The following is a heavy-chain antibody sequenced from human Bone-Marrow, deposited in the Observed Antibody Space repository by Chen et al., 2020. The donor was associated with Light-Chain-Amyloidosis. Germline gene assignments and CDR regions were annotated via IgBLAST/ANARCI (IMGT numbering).Heavy chain of an antibody. CDR1: GFTFSSYG. J-gene: IGHJ4*02. Sequence: QVQLVESGGGVVQPGRSLRLSCAASGFTFSSYGMHWVRPAPGKGLGWGAVISYDGSNKYYADSVKGRFTISRDNSKNTLYLQMNSLRAEDTAVYYCAKEWNTMIVVARPRGIDYWGQGTLVTVSS. CDR3: AKEWNTMIVVARPRGIDY. CDR2: ISYDGSNK. V-gene: IGHV3-30*18. D-gene: IGHD3-22*01.